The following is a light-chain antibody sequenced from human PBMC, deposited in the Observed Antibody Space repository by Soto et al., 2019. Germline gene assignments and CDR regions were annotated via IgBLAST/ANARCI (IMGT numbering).Light chain of an antibody. CDR1: SGSVSTSYY. CDR3: VLYMGSGISV. V-gene: IGLV8-61*01. J-gene: IGLJ3*02. CDR2: STN. Sequence: QTVVTQEPSFSVSPGGTVTLTCGLSSGSVSTSYYPSWYQQTPGQAPRTLIYSTNTRSSGVPDRFSGSILGNNAALTITGAQADYESDYYCVLYMGSGISVFGGGTKLTVL.